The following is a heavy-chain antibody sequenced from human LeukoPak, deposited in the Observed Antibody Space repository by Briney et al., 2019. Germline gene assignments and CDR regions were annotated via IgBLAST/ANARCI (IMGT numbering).Heavy chain of an antibody. Sequence: GGSLRLSCEASGFTFDDYGMSWVRQSTGKGLEWVSAITNWNGGSTGYADSVRGLFTISRDNAKNSLYLKMNSLRAEDTALYYCARCSRSSTDCYSAFDIWGQGTMVAVSS. J-gene: IGHJ3*02. D-gene: IGHD2-2*02. CDR3: ARCSRSSTDCYSAFDI. CDR2: ITNWNGGST. V-gene: IGHV3-20*04. CDR1: GFTFDDYG.